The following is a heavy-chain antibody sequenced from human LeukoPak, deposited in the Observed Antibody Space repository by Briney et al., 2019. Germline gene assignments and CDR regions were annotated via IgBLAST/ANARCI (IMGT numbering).Heavy chain of an antibody. Sequence: SETLSLTCTVSGYSIGSGYYWAWIRPPPGKGLEWIGCVYHSGTYYKSSLTSRGTIYMDKSKNQLSLKLEYVNAADSAFYYCAKSSGGGGHDSWGQGTLVTVSS. V-gene: IGHV4-38-2*02. CDR2: VYHSGT. CDR1: GYSIGSGYY. D-gene: IGHD6-25*01. J-gene: IGHJ5*01. CDR3: AKSSGGGGHDS.